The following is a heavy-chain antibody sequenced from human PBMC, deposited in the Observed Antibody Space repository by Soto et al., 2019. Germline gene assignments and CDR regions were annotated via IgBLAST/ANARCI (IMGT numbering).Heavy chain of an antibody. Sequence: HPGGSLRLSCAASGFTFSTYAMSWVRQAPGKGLEWVSAISDSGVSTYYADSVKGRFTISRDNSKNTLYLRMNSLRAEDTAVYYCANEGLDVWGQGTTVTVSS. J-gene: IGHJ6*02. V-gene: IGHV3-23*01. CDR3: ANEGLDV. CDR2: ISDSGVST. CDR1: GFTFSTYA.